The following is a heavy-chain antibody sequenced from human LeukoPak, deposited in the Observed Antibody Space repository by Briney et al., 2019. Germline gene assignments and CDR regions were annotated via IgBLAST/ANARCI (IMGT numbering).Heavy chain of an antibody. J-gene: IGHJ5*02. CDR2: IYSGGST. V-gene: IGHV3-66*01. CDR3: ARDLRAMVRGVITYNWFDP. D-gene: IGHD3-10*01. CDR1: GFTVSSNY. Sequence: GGSLRLSCAASGFTVSSNYMSWVRQAPGKGLEWVSVIYSGGSTYYADSVKGRFTISRDNSKNTLYLQMNSLRAEDTAVYYCARDLRAMVRGVITYNWFDPWGQGTLVTVSS.